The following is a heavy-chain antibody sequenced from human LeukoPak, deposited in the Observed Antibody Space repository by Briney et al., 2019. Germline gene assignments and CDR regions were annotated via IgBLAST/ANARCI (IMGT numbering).Heavy chain of an antibody. V-gene: IGHV3-48*03. CDR3: AVPVGASPNYFDY. J-gene: IGHJ4*02. Sequence: GGSLRLSCGASGFTFITYELNWVRQAPGKGLEWVSYISTSGGTMYYADSVKGRFTISRDNAKNSLYLQMNSLRAEDTAVYYCAVPVGASPNYFDYWGQGTLVTVSS. CDR2: ISTSGGTM. CDR1: GFTFITYE. D-gene: IGHD1-26*01.